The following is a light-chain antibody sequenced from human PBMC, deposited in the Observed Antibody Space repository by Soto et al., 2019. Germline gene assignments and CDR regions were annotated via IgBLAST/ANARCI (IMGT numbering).Light chain of an antibody. J-gene: IGLJ2*01. Sequence: SYELTQPPSVSVAPGLTARITCGGNNIGSKSVHWYQQKAGQAPVLVVYDDSDRPSGIPERFSGSNSGNTATLTISGVEDGDEADYFCQVWESTNDLHVVFGGGTKLTVL. CDR2: DDS. CDR3: QVWESTNDLHVV. CDR1: NIGSKS. V-gene: IGLV3-21*02.